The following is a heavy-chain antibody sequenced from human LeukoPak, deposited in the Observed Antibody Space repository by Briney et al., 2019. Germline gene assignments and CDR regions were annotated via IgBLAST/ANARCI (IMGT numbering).Heavy chain of an antibody. CDR2: ISNDGGST. J-gene: IGHJ4*02. V-gene: IGHV3-64*01. CDR1: GFTFSSYA. Sequence: GGSLRLSCAASGFTFSSYAMYWVRQAPGKGLEYVSAISNDGGSTYYANSVKGRFTVSRDNSKSTLYLQMGSLRAEDMAVYYCARGSGNYYDSSGLGSWGQGTMVTVSS. CDR3: ARGSGNYYDSSGLGS. D-gene: IGHD3-22*01.